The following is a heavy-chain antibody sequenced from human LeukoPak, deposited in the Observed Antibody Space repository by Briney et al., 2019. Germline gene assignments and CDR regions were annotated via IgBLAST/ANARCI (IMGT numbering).Heavy chain of an antibody. CDR3: AMYCSTASCSPFDY. Sequence: GSLRLSCAASGFTFNSYWMSWVRQAPGKGLEWIGSLHYSGRTVYNPSLNSRGTISADTSKNQFSLKLTSVTAADTAVYYCAMYCSTASCSPFDYWGRGTLVTVSS. J-gene: IGHJ4*02. V-gene: IGHV4-59*05. D-gene: IGHD2-2*01. CDR1: GFTFNSYW. CDR2: LHYSGRT.